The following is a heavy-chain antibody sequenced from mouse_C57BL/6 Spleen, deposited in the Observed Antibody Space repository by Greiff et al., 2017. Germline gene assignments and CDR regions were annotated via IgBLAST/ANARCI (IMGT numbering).Heavy chain of an antibody. CDR2: IDPSASYT. V-gene: IGHV1-50*01. J-gene: IGHJ3*01. Sequence: QVQLQQSGAELVKPGASVKLSCKASGYTFTSYWMPWVKQRPGQGLEWIGEIDPSASYTNYKQKFKGKATLTVDTSSSTAYMQLSSLTSEDSAVYYCARGGDSAGYVRCAYWGQGTLVTVYA. D-gene: IGHD3-2*02. CDR3: ARGGDSAGYVRCAY. CDR1: GYTFTSYW.